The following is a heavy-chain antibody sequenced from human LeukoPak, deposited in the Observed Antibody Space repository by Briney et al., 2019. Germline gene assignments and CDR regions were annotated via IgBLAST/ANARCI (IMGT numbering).Heavy chain of an antibody. CDR3: ARDHCSGGSCYSLADAFDI. D-gene: IGHD2-15*01. Sequence: GGSLRLSCAASGFTFSSYWMSWVRQAPGKGLEWVANIKQDGSEKYYVDSVKGRFTISRDNAKNSLYLQMNSLRADDTAVYDCARDHCSGGSCYSLADAFDIWGQGTMVTVSS. CDR1: GFTFSSYW. J-gene: IGHJ3*02. CDR2: IKQDGSEK. V-gene: IGHV3-7*01.